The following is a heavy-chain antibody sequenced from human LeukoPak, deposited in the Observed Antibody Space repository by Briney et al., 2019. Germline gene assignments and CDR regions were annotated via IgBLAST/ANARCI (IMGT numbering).Heavy chain of an antibody. D-gene: IGHD4-17*01. CDR1: GFTFSGYS. V-gene: IGHV3-48*01. Sequence: GGSLRLSCAASGFTFSGYSMNWVRQAPGKGLEWVSYISSSSSTIYYADSVKGRFTISRDNSKNTLYLQMNSLRAEDTAVYYCARDRMPESRVDYGDYVYAFDIWGQGTMVTVSS. CDR3: ARDRMPESRVDYGDYVYAFDI. J-gene: IGHJ3*02. CDR2: ISSSSSTI.